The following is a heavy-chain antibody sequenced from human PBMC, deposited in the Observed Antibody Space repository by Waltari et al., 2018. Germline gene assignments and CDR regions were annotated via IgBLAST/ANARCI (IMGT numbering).Heavy chain of an antibody. V-gene: IGHV1-69*13. CDR1: GGTFSSYA. CDR2: SIPIFGTA. CDR3: ASSYCTGGVCYGFDY. J-gene: IGHJ4*02. D-gene: IGHD2-8*02. Sequence: QVQLVQSGAEVKKPGSSVKVSCKASGGTFSSYAISWVRQAPGQGLEWMGGSIPIFGTANYAQKFQGRVTITADESTSTAYMELSSLRSEDTAVYYCASSYCTGGVCYGFDYWGQGTLVTVSS.